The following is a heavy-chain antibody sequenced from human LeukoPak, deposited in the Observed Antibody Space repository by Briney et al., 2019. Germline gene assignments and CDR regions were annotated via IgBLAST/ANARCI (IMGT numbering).Heavy chain of an antibody. Sequence: SVKVSCKASGGTFSSYAISWVRQAPGQGLEWMGGIIPIFGTANYAQKFQGRVTITADESTSTAYMELSSPRSEDTAVYYCARDIPRPRGFDPWGQGTLVTVSS. CDR1: GGTFSSYA. CDR2: IIPIFGTA. J-gene: IGHJ5*02. CDR3: ARDIPRPRGFDP. V-gene: IGHV1-69*01.